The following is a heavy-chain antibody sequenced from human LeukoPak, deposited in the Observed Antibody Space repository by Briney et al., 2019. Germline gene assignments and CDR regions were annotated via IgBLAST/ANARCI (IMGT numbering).Heavy chain of an antibody. CDR1: GGTFSSYA. D-gene: IGHD4/OR15-4a*01. J-gene: IGHJ4*02. CDR2: IIPIFGTA. V-gene: IGHV1-69*13. CDR3: ARDSYYGGHYSFFEH. Sequence: SVKVSCKASGGTFSSYAISWVRQAPGQGLEWMGGIIPIFGTANYAQKFQGRVTITADESTSTAYMELSSLRFDDTAIYFCARDSYYGGHYSFFEHWGQGTLVTVSS.